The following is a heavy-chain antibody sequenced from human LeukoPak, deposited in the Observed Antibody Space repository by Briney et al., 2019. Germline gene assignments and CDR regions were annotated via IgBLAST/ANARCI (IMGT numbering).Heavy chain of an antibody. V-gene: IGHV4-34*01. J-gene: IGHJ4*02. Sequence: SETLSLTCAVYGGSFSGYYWSWIRQPSGKGLEWIGEINHSGSTNYNPSLKSRVTISVDTSKNQFSLKLSSVTAADTAVYYCARGIVGTKNLDYWGQGTLVTVSS. CDR1: GGSFSGYY. CDR2: INHSGST. CDR3: ARGIVGTKNLDY. D-gene: IGHD3-16*02.